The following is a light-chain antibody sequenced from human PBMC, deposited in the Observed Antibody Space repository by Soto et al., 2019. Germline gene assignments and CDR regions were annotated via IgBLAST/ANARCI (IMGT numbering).Light chain of an antibody. CDR3: QQYGSSPPDT. CDR2: GAS. J-gene: IGKJ3*01. V-gene: IGKV3-20*01. CDR1: ETIRSNY. Sequence: EIVLTQSPGTLSSSPGEGVTLSCRASETIRSNYLAWYQKKPGQAPRLLIFGASTRATGIPHKFSGSGSGTDFTLTISSLEPEDFAEYYCQQYGSSPPDTFGPGT.